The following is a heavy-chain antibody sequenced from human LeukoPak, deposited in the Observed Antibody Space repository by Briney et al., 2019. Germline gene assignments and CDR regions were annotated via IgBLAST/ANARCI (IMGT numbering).Heavy chain of an antibody. V-gene: IGHV3-48*03. CDR3: ARDRDVDYGNDGFDI. CDR2: ISASGQTI. Sequence: GGSLRLSCAASGFSFSTYEFHWVRHAPGRGLEWVSYISASGQTIYYADSVRGRFTISRDNAKNSLYLQMNSLGAEDTAVYHCARDRDVDYGNDGFDIWGQGTTVTVSS. J-gene: IGHJ3*02. CDR1: GFSFSTYE. D-gene: IGHD4/OR15-4a*01.